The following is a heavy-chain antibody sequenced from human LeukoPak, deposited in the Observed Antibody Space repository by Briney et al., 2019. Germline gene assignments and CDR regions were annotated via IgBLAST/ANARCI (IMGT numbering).Heavy chain of an antibody. V-gene: IGHV4-59*01. CDR3: AREVGATAFDI. CDR1: GGSISSYY. CDR2: IYYSGST. D-gene: IGHD1-26*01. J-gene: IGHJ3*02. Sequence: KPSETLSLTCTVSGGSISSYYWSWIRQPPGKGLEWIGYIYYSGSTNYNPSLKSRVTISVDTSKNQFSLKLSSVTAADAAVYCCAREVGATAFDIWGQGTMVTVSS.